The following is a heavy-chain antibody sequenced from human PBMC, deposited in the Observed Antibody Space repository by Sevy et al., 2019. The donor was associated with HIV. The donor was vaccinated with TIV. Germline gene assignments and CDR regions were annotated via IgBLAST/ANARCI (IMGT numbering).Heavy chain of an antibody. D-gene: IGHD3-22*01. CDR1: GFTFSSYW. Sequence: GGSLRLSCAASGFTFSSYWMSWVRQAPGKGLEWVANIKQDASEKYYVDSVKGRFTISRDNAKNSLYLQMNSLRAEDTAVYYCARDPYYDSSGYNPPGAFDIWGQGTMVTVSS. CDR3: ARDPYYDSSGYNPPGAFDI. V-gene: IGHV3-7*03. CDR2: IKQDASEK. J-gene: IGHJ3*02.